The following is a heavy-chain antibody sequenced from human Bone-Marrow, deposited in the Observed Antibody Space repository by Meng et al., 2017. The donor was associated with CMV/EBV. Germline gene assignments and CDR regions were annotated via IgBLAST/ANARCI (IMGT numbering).Heavy chain of an antibody. Sequence: ASVKVSCKASGYTFTSYDINWVRQATGQGLEWMGWMNPNSGNTGYAQKFQGRVTMTRNTSISTAYMELSRLRSDDTAVYYCARDYYYDSSGYYYWGQGTLVTVSS. CDR3: ARDYYYDSSGYYY. J-gene: IGHJ4*02. V-gene: IGHV1-8*01. CDR2: MNPNSGNT. CDR1: GYTFTSYD. D-gene: IGHD3-22*01.